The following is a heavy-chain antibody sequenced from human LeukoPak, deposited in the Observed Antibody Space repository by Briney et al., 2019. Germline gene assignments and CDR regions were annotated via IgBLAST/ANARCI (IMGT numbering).Heavy chain of an antibody. Sequence: PSETLSLTCAVYGGSFSGYYWSWIRQPPGKGLEWIGEINHSGSTNYNPSLKSRVTISVDTSKNQFSLKLSSVTAADTAVYYCARGRWVAVAGTYAYWGQGTLVTVSS. CDR2: INHSGST. D-gene: IGHD6-19*01. J-gene: IGHJ4*02. CDR1: GGSFSGYY. CDR3: ARGRWVAVAGTYAY. V-gene: IGHV4-34*01.